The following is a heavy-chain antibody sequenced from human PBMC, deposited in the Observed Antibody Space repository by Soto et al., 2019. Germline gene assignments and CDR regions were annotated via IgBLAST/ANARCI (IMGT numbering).Heavy chain of an antibody. J-gene: IGHJ4*02. CDR3: AREGGVVTKGWFDF. CDR2: ISYSGST. D-gene: IGHD3-3*01. Sequence: SETLSLTCSVSGSSVRSYSCSWIRQAPWKGLEWIGYISYSGSTKYSPSLKSRVTISEDASANQFSLRLSYVTAADTAVYYCAREGGVVTKGWFDFWGPGT. V-gene: IGHV4-59*02. CDR1: GSSVRSYS.